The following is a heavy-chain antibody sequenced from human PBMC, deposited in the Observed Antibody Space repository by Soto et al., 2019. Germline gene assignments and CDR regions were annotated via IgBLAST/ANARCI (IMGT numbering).Heavy chain of an antibody. CDR2: ISSSGGTT. CDR1: GFTFSTYA. V-gene: IGHV3-23*01. Sequence: GGSLRLSCAASGFTFSTYAMSWVRQAPGKGLEWVSAISSSGGTTYYADAVKGRFTISRDNSKNTLYLQMNSLRTEDTAVYYCARNVLGYSGTNYPPAVDWGQGTLGTVAS. D-gene: IGHD1-26*01. CDR3: ARNVLGYSGTNYPPAVD. J-gene: IGHJ4*02.